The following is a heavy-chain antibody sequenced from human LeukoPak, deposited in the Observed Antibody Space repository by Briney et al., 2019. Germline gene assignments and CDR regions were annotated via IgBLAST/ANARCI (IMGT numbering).Heavy chain of an antibody. J-gene: IGHJ4*02. D-gene: IGHD5-24*01. CDR2: IYYSGST. V-gene: IGHV4-39*01. CDR1: GGSISSSSYY. CDR3: ARGQYYFDY. Sequence: SETLSLTCTVSGGSISSSSYYWGWIRQPPGKGLEWIGSIYYSGSTYYNPSLKSRVTISVDTSKNQFSLKLSSVTTADTAVYYCARGQYYFDYWGQGTLVTVSS.